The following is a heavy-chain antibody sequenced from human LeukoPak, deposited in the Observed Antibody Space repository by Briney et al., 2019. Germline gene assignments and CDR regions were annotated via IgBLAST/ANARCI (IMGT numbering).Heavy chain of an antibody. CDR1: GFTFSSYG. CDR3: ARESMIAVNRAYYFDY. J-gene: IGHJ4*02. V-gene: IGHV3-30*03. CDR2: ISYDGSNK. D-gene: IGHD3-22*01. Sequence: PGRSLRLSCAASGFTFSSYGMHWVRQAPGKGLEWVAVISYDGSNKYYADSVKGRFTISRDNSKNTLYLQMNSLRAEDTAVYYCARESMIAVNRAYYFDYWGQGTLVTVSS.